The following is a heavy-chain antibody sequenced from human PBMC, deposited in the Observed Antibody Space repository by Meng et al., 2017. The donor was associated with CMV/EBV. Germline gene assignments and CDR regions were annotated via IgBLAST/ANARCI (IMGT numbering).Heavy chain of an antibody. CDR2: INPNTGGT. Sequence: ASVKVSCKASGYTFTGYYIHWVRQAPGQGLEWMRWINPNTGGTNYAQKFQGRVTMTRDTSISTAYMELSRLRSDDTAVYYCARILVEPAAIYYGLDVWGQGTTVTVSS. D-gene: IGHD2-2*01. CDR1: GYTFTGYY. V-gene: IGHV1-2*02. J-gene: IGHJ6*02. CDR3: ARILVEPAAIYYGLDV.